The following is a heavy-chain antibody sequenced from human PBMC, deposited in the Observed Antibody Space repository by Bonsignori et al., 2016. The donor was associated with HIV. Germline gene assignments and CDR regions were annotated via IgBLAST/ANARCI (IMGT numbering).Heavy chain of an antibody. CDR1: GGSISSSSYY. CDR2: IYYSGST. Sequence: SETLSLTCTVSGGSISSSSYYWGWIRQPPGKGLEWIGSIYYSGSTYYNPSLKSRVTILVDTSKNQFSLKLSSVTAADTAVYYCARWDNDFWTGLRSFDPWGQGTLVTVSS. CDR3: ARWDNDFWTGLRSFDP. J-gene: IGHJ5*02. D-gene: IGHD3/OR15-3a*01. V-gene: IGHV4-39*07.